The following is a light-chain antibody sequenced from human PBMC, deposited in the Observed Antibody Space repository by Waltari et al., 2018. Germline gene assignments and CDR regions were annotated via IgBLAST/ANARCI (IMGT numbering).Light chain of an antibody. Sequence: DIVLTQSPGILSLSPGERATLSCRASQSVSRTLAWYQGKPCQDPRLLIYDAAIRATGIPYRFSGSGSGTDFSLTISRLEPEDCAVYYCQKYGTLPATFGQGTRVEIK. V-gene: IGKV3-20*01. J-gene: IGKJ1*01. CDR2: DAA. CDR1: QSVSRT. CDR3: QKYGTLPAT.